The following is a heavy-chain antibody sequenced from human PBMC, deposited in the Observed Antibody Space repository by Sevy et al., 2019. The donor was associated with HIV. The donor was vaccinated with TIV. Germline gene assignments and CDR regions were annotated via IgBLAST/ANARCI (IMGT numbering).Heavy chain of an antibody. CDR2: IRSKANSYAT. Sequence: GGSLRLSCAASGFTFSGSAMHWVRQASRKGLEWVGRIRSKANSYATAYAASVKGRFTISRDDSKNTAYLQMNSLKTEDTAVYYCTVLKMVRGVVSYMDVWGKGTTVTVSS. CDR1: GFTFSGSA. CDR3: TVLKMVRGVVSYMDV. J-gene: IGHJ6*03. V-gene: IGHV3-73*01. D-gene: IGHD3-10*01.